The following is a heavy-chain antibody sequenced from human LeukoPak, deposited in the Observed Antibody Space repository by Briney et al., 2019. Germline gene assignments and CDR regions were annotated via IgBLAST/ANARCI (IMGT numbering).Heavy chain of an antibody. CDR3: ARGVSRSLEWLLAPRNYDYLDV. CDR1: GGSFSGYY. J-gene: IGHJ6*03. Sequence: SETLSLTCAVYGGSFSGYYWSWIRQPSGKGLEWIGEINHRGSTNYNPSLKSRVTISVDTSKNQFSLKLSSVTAADTAVYYCARGVSRSLEWLLAPRNYDYLDVWGKGTTVTVSS. D-gene: IGHD3-3*01. CDR2: INHRGST. V-gene: IGHV4-34*01.